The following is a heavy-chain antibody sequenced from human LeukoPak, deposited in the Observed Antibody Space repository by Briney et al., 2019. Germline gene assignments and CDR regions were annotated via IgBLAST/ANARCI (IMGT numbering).Heavy chain of an antibody. J-gene: IGHJ3*02. CDR2: IYYIGST. D-gene: IGHD4-17*01. CDR3: ARPRNYGGAFDI. V-gene: IGHV4-59*01. Sequence: SETLSLTCTVSGGSISSYYWSWIRQPPGKGLEWIGYIYYIGSTNYNPSLKSRVTISIDTSKNQFTLKLSSVTAADTAVYYCARPRNYGGAFDIWGQGTMVTVSS. CDR1: GGSISSYY.